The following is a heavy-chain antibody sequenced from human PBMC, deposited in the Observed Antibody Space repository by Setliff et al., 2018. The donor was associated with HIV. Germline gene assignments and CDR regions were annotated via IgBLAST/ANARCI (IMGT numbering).Heavy chain of an antibody. CDR2: IIPNCGTT. J-gene: IGHJ4*02. D-gene: IGHD1-26*01. V-gene: IGHV1-8*01. CDR3: ARGRGSYSFGY. CDR1: GYTFLKYG. Sequence: ASVKVSCQASGYTFLKYGISWVRQTPGRGLEWMGGIIPNCGTTHYAQKFQGRVTLTRNTSISTSYMGLSSLRSEDTAVYYCARGRGSYSFGYWGQGTLVTVSS.